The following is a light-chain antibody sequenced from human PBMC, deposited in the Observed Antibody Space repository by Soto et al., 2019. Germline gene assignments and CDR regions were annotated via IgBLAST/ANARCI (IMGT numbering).Light chain of an antibody. CDR1: QSVSSY. Sequence: IVLTQSPATLSLSPGERTTLSCRASQSVSSYLAWYQQKPGQAPRLLIYDASNRATGIPARFSGSGSGTDFTLTISSLEPEDFAVYYCQQRSNWPITFGQGTQLE. CDR2: DAS. J-gene: IGKJ5*01. V-gene: IGKV3-11*01. CDR3: QQRSNWPIT.